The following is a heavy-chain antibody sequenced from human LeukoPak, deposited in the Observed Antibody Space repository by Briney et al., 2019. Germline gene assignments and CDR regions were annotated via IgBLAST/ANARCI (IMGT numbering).Heavy chain of an antibody. V-gene: IGHV4-4*07. CDR1: GGSISSYY. CDR3: AKQGRPAVFYYMDV. Sequence: SETLSLTCTVSGGSISSYYWSWIRQPPGKGLEWIGRVFTSGIISGNTNHNPSLKSRVTMSVDTSNNQFSLKLRSVTAADTAVYYCAKQGRPAVFYYMDVWGKGTTVTISS. CDR2: VFTSGIISGNT. J-gene: IGHJ6*03. D-gene: IGHD1-14*01.